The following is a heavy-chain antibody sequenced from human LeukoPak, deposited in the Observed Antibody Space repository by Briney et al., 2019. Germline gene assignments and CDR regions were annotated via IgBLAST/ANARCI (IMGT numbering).Heavy chain of an antibody. CDR2: INPNSDGT. J-gene: IGHJ4*02. CDR3: AREVPAAIREYYFDY. D-gene: IGHD2-2*01. V-gene: IGHV1-2*04. CDR1: GYTFTGYY. Sequence: ASVKVSCKASGYTFTGYYMHWVRQAPGQGLEWMGWINPNSDGTNYAQKFQGWVTMTRDTSISTAYMELSRLRSDDTAVYYCAREVPAAIREYYFDYWGQGTLVTVSS.